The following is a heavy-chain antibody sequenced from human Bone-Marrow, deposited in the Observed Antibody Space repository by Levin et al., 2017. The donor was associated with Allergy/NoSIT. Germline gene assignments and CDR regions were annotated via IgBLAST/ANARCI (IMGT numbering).Heavy chain of an antibody. CDR3: AKEGGDGYCSSSSCQNFDY. J-gene: IGHJ4*02. CDR1: GFTFSSYA. V-gene: IGHV3-23*01. CDR2: ISGSGGST. D-gene: IGHD2-2*03. Sequence: LSLTCAASGFTFSSYAMSWVRQAPGKGLEWVSAISGSGGSTYYADSVKGRFTISRDNSKNTLYLQMNSLRAEDTAVYYCAKEGGDGYCSSSSCQNFDYWGQGTLVTVSS.